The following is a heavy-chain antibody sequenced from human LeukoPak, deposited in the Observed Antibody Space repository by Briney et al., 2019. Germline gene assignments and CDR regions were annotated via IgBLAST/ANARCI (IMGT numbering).Heavy chain of an antibody. Sequence: GGSLRLSCAAAGFTFSNYAMRWVRQAPGKGLEWVAVISYDGSNKYYADTVKGRFTISRDNSKNTLYLQMNSLRAEDTAVYYCARGLSSSGSYRDAFDIWGQGTMVTVSS. CDR2: ISYDGSNK. J-gene: IGHJ3*02. CDR3: ARGLSSSGSYRDAFDI. CDR1: GFTFSNYA. D-gene: IGHD6-19*01. V-gene: IGHV3-30*04.